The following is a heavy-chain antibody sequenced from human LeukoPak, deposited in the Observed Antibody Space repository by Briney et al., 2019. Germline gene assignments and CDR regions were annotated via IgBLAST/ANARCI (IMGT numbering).Heavy chain of an antibody. CDR1: GYTFTSYA. Sequence: ASVKVSCKASGYTFTSYAVHWVRQAPGQRLEWMGWINAGNGNTKYSQKFQGRVTITRDTSASTAYMELSSLRSEDTAVYYCARVEPQYSSSDYWGQGTLVTVSS. CDR2: INAGNGNT. V-gene: IGHV1-3*01. CDR3: ARVEPQYSSSDY. J-gene: IGHJ4*02. D-gene: IGHD6-6*01.